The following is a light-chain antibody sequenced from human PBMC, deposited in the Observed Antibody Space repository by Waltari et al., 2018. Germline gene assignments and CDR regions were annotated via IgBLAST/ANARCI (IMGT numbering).Light chain of an antibody. CDR1: SGHSTNV. Sequence: QLVLTQSPSASASLGASVKLTCTLSSGHSTNVIAWLQKRTEKGPRYLMKVNSDGSHNKGDELPDRFSGSSAGAERYLTIASLQAEDEADYYCQTGGHGTWVFGGGTKLTVL. J-gene: IGLJ3*02. CDR2: VNSDGSH. V-gene: IGLV4-69*01. CDR3: QTGGHGTWV.